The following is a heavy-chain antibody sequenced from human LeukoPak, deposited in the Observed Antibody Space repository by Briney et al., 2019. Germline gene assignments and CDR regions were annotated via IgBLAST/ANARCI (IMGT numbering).Heavy chain of an antibody. CDR3: ARESTPLRGASAP. J-gene: IGHJ5*02. CDR2: IDSRNNT. V-gene: IGHV3-53*04. D-gene: IGHD5-24*01. Sequence: PGGSLRLSCAASGVTVRNNHMSWVRQAPGKGLEWVSDIDSRNNTYHAHSVKGRFTISVHTSKNTLYLQMNSVRAADTAVYYCARESTPLRGASAPWGPATLVTVPS. CDR1: GVTVRNNH.